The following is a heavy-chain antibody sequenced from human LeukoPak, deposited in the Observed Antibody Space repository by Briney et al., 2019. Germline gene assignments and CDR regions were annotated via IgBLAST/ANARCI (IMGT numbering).Heavy chain of an antibody. Sequence: PGGSLRLSCAASGFTFSSYAMRWVRQAPGKGLEWVSGISGSGGSTYYADSVKGRFTISRDNSKNTLYLQMNSLRVEDTAVYYCAKDLGMVWYFDLWGRGTLVTVSS. CDR3: AKDLGMVWYFDL. CDR1: GFTFSSYA. CDR2: ISGSGGST. V-gene: IGHV3-23*01. J-gene: IGHJ2*01. D-gene: IGHD2-8*01.